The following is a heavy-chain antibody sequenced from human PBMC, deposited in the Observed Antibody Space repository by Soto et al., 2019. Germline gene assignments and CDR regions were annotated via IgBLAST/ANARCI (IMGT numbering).Heavy chain of an antibody. CDR3: AMARNDGYYFDY. CDR2: FDPEDGDT. V-gene: IGHV1-24*01. Sequence: GASVKVSCKVSGYTLTELSMHWVRQAPGKGLEWMGGFDPEDGDTIYAQKFQGRVTMTEDTSTDTAYMELSSLRSEDTAVYYCAMARNDGYYFDYWGQGTLVTVSS. CDR1: GYTLTELS. J-gene: IGHJ4*02.